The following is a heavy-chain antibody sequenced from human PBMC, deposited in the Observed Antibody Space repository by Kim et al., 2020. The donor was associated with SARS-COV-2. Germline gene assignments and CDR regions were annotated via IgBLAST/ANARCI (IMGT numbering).Heavy chain of an antibody. V-gene: IGHV3-23*01. J-gene: IGHJ4*02. CDR3: AKDNLGTGRSFDY. Sequence: YADSAKGRFTISRDNSKNTLYLKMNSLRAEDTAVYYCAKDNLGTGRSFDYWGQGTLVTVSS. D-gene: IGHD1-1*01.